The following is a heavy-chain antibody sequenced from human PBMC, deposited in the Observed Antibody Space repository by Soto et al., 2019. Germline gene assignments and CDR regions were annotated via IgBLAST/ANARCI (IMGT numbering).Heavy chain of an antibody. CDR3: AKDARPTS. V-gene: IGHV3-23*01. Sequence: PGGSLRLSCAASGFAFTNYAMSWVRQAPGKGLEWVSTIGEPGEKTYYTDSVKGRFTISRDTSKNMLYLQMNSLRAEDTALYYCAKDARPTSWGQGTLVTVSS. J-gene: IGHJ4*02. CDR2: IGEPGEKT. CDR1: GFAFTNYA.